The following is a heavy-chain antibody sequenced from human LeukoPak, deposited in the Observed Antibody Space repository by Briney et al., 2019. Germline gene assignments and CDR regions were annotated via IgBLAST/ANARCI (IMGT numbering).Heavy chain of an antibody. V-gene: IGHV1-24*01. CDR3: ARDPGIAAPNWFDP. J-gene: IGHJ5*02. Sequence: ASVKVSCKVSEYTLTELSMHWVRQAPRKGLEWMGGFDPEDGETIYAQKFQGRVTITADESTSTAYMELSSLRSEDTAVYYCARDPGIAAPNWFDPWGQGTLVTVSS. CDR2: FDPEDGET. D-gene: IGHD6-13*01. CDR1: EYTLTELS.